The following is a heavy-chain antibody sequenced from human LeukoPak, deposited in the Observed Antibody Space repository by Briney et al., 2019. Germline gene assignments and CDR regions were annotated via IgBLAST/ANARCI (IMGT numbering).Heavy chain of an antibody. CDR1: AFTFSTYA. J-gene: IGHJ3*01. V-gene: IGHV3-23*01. Sequence: GGSLRLSCAASAFTFSTYAMTWVRQAPGKGLEWASSIRGSGGGTYYADSVKGRSTISRDNSKSTLCLQMNSLRAEDTAVYYCARDPNGDYLGAFDFWGQGTMVTVSS. CDR3: ARDPNGDYLGAFDF. D-gene: IGHD2-8*01. CDR2: IRGSGGGT.